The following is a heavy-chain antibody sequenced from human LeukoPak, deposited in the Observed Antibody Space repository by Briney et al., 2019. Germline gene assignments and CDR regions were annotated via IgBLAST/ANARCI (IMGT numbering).Heavy chain of an antibody. V-gene: IGHV4-34*01. CDR3: ARVFGIGHWWFDP. J-gene: IGHJ5*02. Sequence: PSETLSLTCAVYGGSFSGYYWSWIRQPPGKGLEWIGEINHSGSTNYNPSLKSRVTISVDTSKNQFSLKLSSVTAADTAVYHCARVFGIGHWWFDPWGQGTLVTVSS. D-gene: IGHD3-3*01. CDR2: INHSGST. CDR1: GGSFSGYY.